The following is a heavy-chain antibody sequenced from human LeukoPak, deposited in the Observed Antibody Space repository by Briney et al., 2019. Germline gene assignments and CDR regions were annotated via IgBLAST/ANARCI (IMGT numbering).Heavy chain of an antibody. CDR1: GYTFTGYY. V-gene: IGHV1-2*02. D-gene: IGHD1-26*01. CDR2: INPNSGGT. J-gene: IGHJ4*02. CDR3: ARQRGSYNWSYDY. Sequence: ASVRVSCKASGYTFTGYYMHWVRQAPGQGLGWMGWINPNSGGTNYAQKFQGRVTMTRDTSISTAYMELSRLRSDDTAVYYCARQRGSYNWSYDYWGQGTLVTVSS.